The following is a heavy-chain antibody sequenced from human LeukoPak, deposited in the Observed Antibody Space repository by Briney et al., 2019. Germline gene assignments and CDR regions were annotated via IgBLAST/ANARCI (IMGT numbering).Heavy chain of an antibody. CDR2: ICYDGSNK. CDR3: ARDSHGSSWYSDAFDI. CDR1: GFTFSSYV. Sequence: GGSLRLSCAASGFTFSSYVMHWVRKAPGKGLEWVQVICYDGSNKYYADSVKGRFTISRDNSKNTLYLQMNSLRAEDTAVYYCARDSHGSSWYSDAFDIWGQGTMVTVSS. D-gene: IGHD6-13*01. J-gene: IGHJ3*02. V-gene: IGHV3-33*01.